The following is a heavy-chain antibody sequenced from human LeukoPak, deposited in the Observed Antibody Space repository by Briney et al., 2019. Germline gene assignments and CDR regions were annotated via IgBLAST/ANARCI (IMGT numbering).Heavy chain of an antibody. CDR1: GGSINSTSNY. V-gene: IGHV4-39*07. CDR3: AGDYGDYYFDY. CDR2: IYYSGST. Sequence: SETLSLTCTVSGGSINSTSNYWGWIRQPPGKGLEWIGSIYYSGSTSYNPSLKSRVTISVDTSKNQFSLKLSSVTAADTAVHFCAGDYGDYYFDYWGQGTLVTVSS. J-gene: IGHJ4*02. D-gene: IGHD4-17*01.